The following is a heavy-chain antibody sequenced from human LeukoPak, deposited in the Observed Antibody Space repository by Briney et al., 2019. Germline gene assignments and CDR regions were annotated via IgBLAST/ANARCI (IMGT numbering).Heavy chain of an antibody. V-gene: IGHV3-74*01. J-gene: IGHJ5*02. D-gene: IGHD6-19*01. CDR3: ARDTGWSRFDP. CDR1: GFTFNSYW. CDR2: INSDGSST. Sequence: GGSLRLSCAASGFTFNSYWMHWVRQAPGKGLVWVSRINSDGSSTSYADSVKGRFTISRDNAKNTLYLQMSNLRAEDTAVYYCARDTGWSRFDPWGQGTLVTVSS.